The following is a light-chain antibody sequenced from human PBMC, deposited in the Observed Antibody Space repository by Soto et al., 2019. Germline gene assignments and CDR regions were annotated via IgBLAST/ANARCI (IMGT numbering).Light chain of an antibody. CDR2: TAS. J-gene: IGKJ2*02. V-gene: IGKV3-15*01. CDR1: QNIGNK. CDR3: QQYNNWPPCT. Sequence: EIVMTQSPATLSVSPGERATLSCRASQNIGNKLAWYQQKPGQAPRLLIYTASTRATAVPARFSGSGSGTEFTLTISSLEPEDFAVYYCQQYNNWPPCTFGQGTKVDIK.